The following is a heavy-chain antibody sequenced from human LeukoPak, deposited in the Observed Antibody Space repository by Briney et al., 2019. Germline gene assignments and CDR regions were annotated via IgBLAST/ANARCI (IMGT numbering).Heavy chain of an antibody. CDR2: IHYSGST. Sequence: SETLSLTCTVSGGSISSYYWSCIRQPPGKGLEWIGYIHYSGSTNYNPSLKSRVTISVDTSKNQFSLKLSSVTAADTAVYYCARHGDYYDSSGYYYVLNAFDIWGQGTMVTVSS. J-gene: IGHJ3*02. V-gene: IGHV4-59*08. CDR3: ARHGDYYDSSGYYYVLNAFDI. D-gene: IGHD3-22*01. CDR1: GGSISSYY.